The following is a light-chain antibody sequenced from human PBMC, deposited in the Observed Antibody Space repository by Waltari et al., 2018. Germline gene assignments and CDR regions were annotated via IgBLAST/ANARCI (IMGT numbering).Light chain of an antibody. CDR3: QSYDSSHWV. V-gene: IGLV1-40*01. CDR1: NSNIGAGSD. Sequence: QSVLTQPPSVSGAPGPRVTISCAGSNSNIGAGSDVHWYQHLPGTAPKLLIYGKVNRPSGVPDRFAGSKSGTSASLAIWGLQAEDEADYYCQSYDSSHWVFGGGTKLTVL. CDR2: GKV. J-gene: IGLJ3*02.